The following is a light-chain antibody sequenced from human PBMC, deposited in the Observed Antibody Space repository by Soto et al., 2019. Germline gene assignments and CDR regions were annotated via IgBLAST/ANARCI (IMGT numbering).Light chain of an antibody. J-gene: IGKJ3*01. Sequence: DIVMTQSPLSLPVSPGEPASISCRSSQSLLHSKGYNYLDWYLQKPGQSPQLLIYLGSNRASGVPARFSGSGSGTDFTLRISKVEAEDVGVYYCMQALQSSFAFGPGTKVDIK. V-gene: IGKV2-28*01. CDR2: LGS. CDR1: QSLLHSKGYNY. CDR3: MQALQSSFA.